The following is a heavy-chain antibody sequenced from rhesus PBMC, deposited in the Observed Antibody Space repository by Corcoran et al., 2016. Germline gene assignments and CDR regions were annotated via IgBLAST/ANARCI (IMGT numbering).Heavy chain of an antibody. CDR3: ERDDGSSYY. V-gene: IGHV1-138*01. CDR1: GYTFTDYY. D-gene: IGHD4-29*01. CDR2: SNPKPGGK. J-gene: IGHJ4*01. Sequence: QVQLVQSGAEVKKPGSSVKVSCKASGYTFTDYYMHWVRQAPGQGLEWMGESNPKPGGKKYAQKFQGRVTRTRDTSTSTAYMELSSLRSEDTAVYYCERDDGSSYYWGQGVLVTVSS.